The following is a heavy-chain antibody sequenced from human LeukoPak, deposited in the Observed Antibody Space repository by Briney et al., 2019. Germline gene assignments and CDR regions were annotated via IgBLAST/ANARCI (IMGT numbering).Heavy chain of an antibody. J-gene: IGHJ5*02. CDR3: ARRGTTYCTVDSCHPNWFDP. V-gene: IGHV3-11*03. Sequence: PGGSLRLSCAASGFTFSDYYMTWSSQAPGRGLEWISYINGSSSDTKYADSVKGRFTISRDNAKNSLYLLMNSLRAEDTAVYYCARRGTTYCTVDSCHPNWFDPWGQGTLVTVSS. D-gene: IGHD2-15*01. CDR1: GFTFSDYY. CDR2: INGSSSDT.